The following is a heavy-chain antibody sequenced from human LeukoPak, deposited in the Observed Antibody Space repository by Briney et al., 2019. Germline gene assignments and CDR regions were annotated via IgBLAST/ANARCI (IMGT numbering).Heavy chain of an antibody. CDR3: AREGNTIFGVVSPFDY. CDR1: GFTFSSYS. V-gene: IGHV3-21*01. Sequence: NPGGSLRLSCAASGFTFSSYSMNWVRQPPAKGLEWVSSIISSSSYIYHADSVKGRFTISRDNAKNSLYLQMNSLRAEDTAVYYCAREGNTIFGVVSPFDYWGQGTLVTVSS. D-gene: IGHD3-3*01. CDR2: IISSSSYI. J-gene: IGHJ4*02.